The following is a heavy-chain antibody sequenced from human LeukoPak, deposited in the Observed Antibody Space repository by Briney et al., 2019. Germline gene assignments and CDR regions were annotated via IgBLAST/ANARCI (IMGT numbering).Heavy chain of an antibody. CDR2: LSGSGYNT. J-gene: IGHJ5*02. CDR3: AKDGRGGDCTSASCTNWFGP. CDR1: GFTFSSHA. D-gene: IGHD2-2*01. Sequence: PGGSLRLSCAASGFTFSSHALSWVRQAPGKGLEWVSSLSGSGYNTYYADSVKGRFTISRDNSKNTLYLQMNSLRAEDTAVYYCAKDGRGGDCTSASCTNWFGPWGQGTLVTVSS. V-gene: IGHV3-23*01.